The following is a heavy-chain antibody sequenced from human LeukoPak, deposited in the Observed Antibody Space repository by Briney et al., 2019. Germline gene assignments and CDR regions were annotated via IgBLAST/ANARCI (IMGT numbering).Heavy chain of an antibody. D-gene: IGHD3-10*01. Sequence: SETLSLTCTVSGGSISSSSYYWGWIRQPPGKGLEWIGSIYYSGSTYYNPSPKSRVTISVDTSKNQFSLKLSSVTAADTAVYYCASNDQLWFGELLFGYWGQGTLVTVSS. J-gene: IGHJ4*02. CDR3: ASNDQLWFGELLFGY. CDR1: GGSISSSSYY. CDR2: IYYSGST. V-gene: IGHV4-39*07.